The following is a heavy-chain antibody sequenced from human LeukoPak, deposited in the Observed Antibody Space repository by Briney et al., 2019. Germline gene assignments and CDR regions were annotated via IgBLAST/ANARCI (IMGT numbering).Heavy chain of an antibody. CDR2: IIPIFGTT. J-gene: IGHJ3*02. Sequence: GASVKVSCKASGGTFSSYAISWVRQAPGQGLEWMGGIIPIFGTTNYAQKFQGRVTITADESTSTAYMELSSLRSEDTAVYYCARTYYYGSGSYSEGASNIWGQGTMVTVSS. CDR1: GGTFSSYA. D-gene: IGHD3-10*01. CDR3: ARTYYYGSGSYSEGASNI. V-gene: IGHV1-69*13.